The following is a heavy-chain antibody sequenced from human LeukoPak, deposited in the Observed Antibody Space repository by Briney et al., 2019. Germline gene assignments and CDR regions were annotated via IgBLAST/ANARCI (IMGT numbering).Heavy chain of an antibody. Sequence: PSETLSLTCALSGGSFSGYYWSWIRQPPGKGLEWIGEINHSGSTNYNPSLKSRVTISVDTSKKQFSLKLSSVTAADTAVYYCARDPNYYGSGSYYRVGGNWFDPWGQGTLVTVSS. V-gene: IGHV4-34*01. J-gene: IGHJ5*02. D-gene: IGHD3-10*01. CDR1: GGSFSGYY. CDR3: ARDPNYYGSGSYYRVGGNWFDP. CDR2: INHSGST.